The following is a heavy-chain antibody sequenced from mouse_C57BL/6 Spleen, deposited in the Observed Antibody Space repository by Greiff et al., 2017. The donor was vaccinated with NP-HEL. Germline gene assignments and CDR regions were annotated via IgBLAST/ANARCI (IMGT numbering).Heavy chain of an antibody. Sequence: QVQLQQSGAELARPGASVKLSCKASGYTFTSYGLSWVKQRTGQGLAWIGEISPRSGNTYYNEKFKGKATLTADKSSSTAYMELRSLTSEDSAVYFCARWGYGSSYVGWFAYWGQGTLVTVSA. V-gene: IGHV1-81*01. CDR1: GYTFTSYG. CDR2: ISPRSGNT. J-gene: IGHJ3*01. D-gene: IGHD1-1*01. CDR3: ARWGYGSSYVGWFAY.